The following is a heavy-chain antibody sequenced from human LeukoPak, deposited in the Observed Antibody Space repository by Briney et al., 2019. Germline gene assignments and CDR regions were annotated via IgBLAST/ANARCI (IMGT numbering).Heavy chain of an antibody. Sequence: GGSLRLSCAGSGFTFGGYGMHWFRQTPGKGLEWVAVIAYDGSRAFYADSVKGRFTISGDSSKNTMSVQMDDLRAEDTAVYYCTRYNNDHFDYWGQGTLVTVSS. CDR1: GFTFGGYG. J-gene: IGHJ4*02. CDR2: IAYDGSRA. CDR3: TRYNNDHFDY. V-gene: IGHV3-33*01. D-gene: IGHD1-14*01.